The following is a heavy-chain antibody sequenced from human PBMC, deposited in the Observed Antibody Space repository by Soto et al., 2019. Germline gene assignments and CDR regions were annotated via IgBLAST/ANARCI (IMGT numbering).Heavy chain of an antibody. CDR2: IYYSGST. J-gene: IGHJ4*02. CDR3: ARTPYYYDSSGYYLDY. Sequence: SETLSLTCTVFGGSISSGDYYWSWIRQPPGKGLEWIGYIYYSGSTYYNPSLKSRVTISVDTSKNQFSLKLSSVTAADTAVYYCARTPYYYDSSGYYLDYWGQGTLVTVSS. V-gene: IGHV4-30-4*01. CDR1: GGSISSGDYY. D-gene: IGHD3-22*01.